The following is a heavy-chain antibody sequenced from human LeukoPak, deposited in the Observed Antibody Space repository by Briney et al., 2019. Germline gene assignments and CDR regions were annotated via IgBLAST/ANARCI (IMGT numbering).Heavy chain of an antibody. CDR2: FDPEDGET. V-gene: IGHV1-24*01. CDR1: GYTLTELS. D-gene: IGHD5-12*01. CDR3: ATAAGYSGYDYPRNHWFDP. Sequence: GASVKVSCKVSGYTLTELSMHWVRQAPGKGLEWMGGFDPEDGETIYAQKFQGRVTMTEDTSTDTAYMELSSLRSEDTAVYYCATAAGYSGYDYPRNHWFDPWGQGTLVTVSS. J-gene: IGHJ5*02.